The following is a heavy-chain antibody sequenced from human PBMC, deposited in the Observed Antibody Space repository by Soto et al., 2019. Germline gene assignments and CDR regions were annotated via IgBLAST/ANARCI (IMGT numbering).Heavy chain of an antibody. V-gene: IGHV1-18*01. CDR2: ISAYNTNT. CDR3: ARDTPPTDY. CDR1: GYTFTSYH. J-gene: IGHJ4*02. Sequence: QVQLVQSGAEVKKPGASVQVSCKTSGYTFTSYHISWVRQAPGQGLEWMGWISAYNTNTNYAQKFQGRVTMTTDTLTSTAYMELRSLRFDDTAVYYCARDTPPTDYWGQGTLVTVSS.